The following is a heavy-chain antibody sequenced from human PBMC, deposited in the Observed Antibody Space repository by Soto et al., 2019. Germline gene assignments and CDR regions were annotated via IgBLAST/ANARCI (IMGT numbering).Heavy chain of an antibody. D-gene: IGHD4-17*01. CDR2: KWNDGSNK. Sequence: PGGSLRLSCAASGLSFSSYGMHWVRQAPGKGLEWVAVKWNDGSNKYYVDSVKGRFTISRDNSKNTLNLQMNSLRAEDTAVYYCARWQATTVTTSAGWFDPWGQGTLVTVSS. V-gene: IGHV3-33*01. CDR1: GLSFSSYG. CDR3: ARWQATTVTTSAGWFDP. J-gene: IGHJ5*02.